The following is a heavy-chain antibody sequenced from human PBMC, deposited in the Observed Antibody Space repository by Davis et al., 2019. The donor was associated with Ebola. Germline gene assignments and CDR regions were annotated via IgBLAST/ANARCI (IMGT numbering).Heavy chain of an antibody. CDR2: INPNSGGT. J-gene: IGHJ5*02. Sequence: ASVKVSCKASGYTFTGYYMHWVRQAPGQGLEWMGWINPNSGGTNYAQKFQGRVTMTRDTSISTAYMELRSLRSDDTAVYYCARDPSLGKGGLGWFDPWGQGTLVTVSS. D-gene: IGHD3-16*01. CDR3: ARDPSLGKGGLGWFDP. V-gene: IGHV1-2*02. CDR1: GYTFTGYY.